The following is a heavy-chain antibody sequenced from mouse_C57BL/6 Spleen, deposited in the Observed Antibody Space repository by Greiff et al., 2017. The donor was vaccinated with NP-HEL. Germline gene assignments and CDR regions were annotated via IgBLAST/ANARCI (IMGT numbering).Heavy chain of an antibody. CDR2: IDPANGNT. CDR1: GFNIKNTY. V-gene: IGHV14-3*01. D-gene: IGHD1-1*01. J-gene: IGHJ3*01. CDR3: ARYHYYGSSYVGFAY. Sequence: VQLKESVAELVRPGASVKLSCTASGFNIKNTYMHWVKQRPEQGLEWIGRIDPANGNTKYAPKFQGKATITADTSSNTAYLQLSSLTSEDTAIYYCARYHYYGSSYVGFAYWGQGTLVTVSA.